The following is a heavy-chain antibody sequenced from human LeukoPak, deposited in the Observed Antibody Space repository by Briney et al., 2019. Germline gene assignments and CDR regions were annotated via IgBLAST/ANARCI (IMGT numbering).Heavy chain of an antibody. CDR1: GGSISSYY. V-gene: IGHV4-59*04. CDR3: ANAQYSSGWYSDY. J-gene: IGHJ4*02. CDR2: IYYSGST. D-gene: IGHD6-19*01. Sequence: PSETLSLTCTVSGGSISSYYWSWIRQPPGKGLEWIGYIYYSGSTYYNPSLKSRVTISVDTSKNQFSLKLSSVTAADTAVYYCANAQYSSGWYSDYWGQGTLVTVSS.